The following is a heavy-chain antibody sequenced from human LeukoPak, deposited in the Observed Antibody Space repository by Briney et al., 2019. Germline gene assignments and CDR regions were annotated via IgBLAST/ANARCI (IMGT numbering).Heavy chain of an antibody. CDR2: INPSGGST. Sequence: ASVKDSCKASGYTFTSYYMHWVRQAPGQGLEWMGIINPSGGSTSYAQKFQGRVTMTRDTSTSTVYMELSSLRSEDTAVYYCARDPSPDSSGFRAEYFQHWGQGTLVTVSS. V-gene: IGHV1-46*01. D-gene: IGHD3-22*01. CDR1: GYTFTSYY. J-gene: IGHJ1*01. CDR3: ARDPSPDSSGFRAEYFQH.